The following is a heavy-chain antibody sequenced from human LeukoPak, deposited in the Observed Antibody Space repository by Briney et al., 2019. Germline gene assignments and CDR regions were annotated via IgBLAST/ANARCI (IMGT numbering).Heavy chain of an antibody. CDR3: ARDIGNYDFWRRLDY. Sequence: GGSLRLSCAASGFTFSSYWMHWVRHAPGKGLVWVSRINCDGSSTSYADSVKGRLTISRDNAKNSLYLQMNSLRAEDTAVYYCARDIGNYDFWRRLDYWGQGTLVTVSS. V-gene: IGHV3-74*01. CDR2: INCDGSST. CDR1: GFTFSSYW. J-gene: IGHJ4*02. D-gene: IGHD3-3*01.